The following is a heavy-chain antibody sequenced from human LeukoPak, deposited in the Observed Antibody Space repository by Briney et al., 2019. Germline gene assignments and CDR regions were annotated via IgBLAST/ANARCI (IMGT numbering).Heavy chain of an antibody. V-gene: IGHV1-69*13. J-gene: IGHJ4*02. CDR3: ATYDYGDFRFDY. CDR2: IIPIFGTA. D-gene: IGHD4-17*01. CDR1: GGTFSSYA. Sequence: SVKVSCKASGGTFSSYAISWVRQAPGQGLEWMGGIIPIFGTANYAQKFQGRVTITADESTSTAYMELSSLRSEDTAVYYCATYDYGDFRFDYWGQGTLVTVSS.